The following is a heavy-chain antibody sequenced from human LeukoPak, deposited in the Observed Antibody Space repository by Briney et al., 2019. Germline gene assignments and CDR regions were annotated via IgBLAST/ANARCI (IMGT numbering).Heavy chain of an antibody. CDR3: ARHGSAAHGAFDI. CDR2: IYYSGST. Sequence: NPSETLSLTCTVSGGSISSSSYYWGWIRQPPGKGLEWIGSIYYSGSTYYNPSLKSRVTISVDTSKNQFSLKLSSVTAADTAVYYCARHGSAAHGAFDIWGQGTMVTVSS. CDR1: GGSISSSSYY. J-gene: IGHJ3*02. V-gene: IGHV4-39*01. D-gene: IGHD6-13*01.